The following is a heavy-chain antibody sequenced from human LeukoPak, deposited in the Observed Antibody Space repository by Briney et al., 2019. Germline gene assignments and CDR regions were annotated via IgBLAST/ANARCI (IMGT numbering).Heavy chain of an antibody. D-gene: IGHD3-10*01. CDR2: ISAYNGNT. CDR1: GYTFTSYG. J-gene: IGHJ6*02. CDR3: ARVGGFGRSSGSYYNVPYYYYGMDV. V-gene: IGHV1-18*01. Sequence: GASVKVSCKASGYTFTSYGISWVRQAPGQVLEWMGWISAYNGNTNYAQKLQGRVTMTTDTSTSTAYMELRSLRSDDTAVYYCARVGGFGRSSGSYYNVPYYYYGMDVWGQGTTVTVSS.